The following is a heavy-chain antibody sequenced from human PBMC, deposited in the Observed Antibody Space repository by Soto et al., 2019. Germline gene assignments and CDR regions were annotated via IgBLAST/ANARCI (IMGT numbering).Heavy chain of an antibody. V-gene: IGHV3-23*01. Sequence: GGSLRLSCAVSGFTLSSYAMSWVRQAPGKGLEWVSYISGSGGSTYYAGAVRGRFTISRDISQNMLFLQMTTLRVDDTAVYYCAKQTQRIVASHMDVWGQGTTVTVSS. J-gene: IGHJ6*02. D-gene: IGHD1-26*01. CDR1: GFTLSSYA. CDR3: AKQTQRIVASHMDV. CDR2: ISGSGGST.